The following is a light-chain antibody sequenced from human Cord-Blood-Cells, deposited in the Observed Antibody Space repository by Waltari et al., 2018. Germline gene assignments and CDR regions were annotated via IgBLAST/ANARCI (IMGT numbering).Light chain of an antibody. Sequence: QSVLTQPPSVSGAPGQRVTISCTGSSSNIGAGYDVHWYQQLPATAPKLLIYGNSNRPSGVPDRFSVSKSGTSASLAITGLQAEDEADYYCQSYDSSLSGSVFGGGTKLTVL. CDR1: SSNIGAGYD. CDR2: GNS. V-gene: IGLV1-40*01. CDR3: QSYDSSLSGSV. J-gene: IGLJ2*01.